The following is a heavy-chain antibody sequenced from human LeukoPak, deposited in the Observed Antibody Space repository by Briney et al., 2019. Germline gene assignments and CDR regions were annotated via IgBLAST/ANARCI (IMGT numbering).Heavy chain of an antibody. D-gene: IGHD4-17*01. J-gene: IGHJ4*02. CDR1: GFPFSSYE. V-gene: IGHV3-48*03. CDR3: ARDSVGDLLDY. Sequence: GGSLRLSCAGSGFPFSSYEMNRLRQAPGKGLEWVSHIDSSGITIYYGDSVKGRFTISRDNAKDSIYLQMDSLRVEGTAIYYCARDSVGDLLDYWGQGTPVTVSS. CDR2: IDSSGITI.